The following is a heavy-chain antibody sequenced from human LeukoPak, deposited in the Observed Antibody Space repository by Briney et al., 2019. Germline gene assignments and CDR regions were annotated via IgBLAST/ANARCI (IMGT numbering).Heavy chain of an antibody. J-gene: IGHJ4*02. D-gene: IGHD3-3*01. V-gene: IGHV3-23*01. CDR3: AKTYDFWSGYYDY. CDR1: GFTFSGFG. Sequence: GGSLRLSCAASGFTFSGFGMNWVRQAPGKGLEWVSAISGSGGSTYYADSVKGRFTISRDNSKNTLYLQMNSLRAEDTAVYYCAKTYDFWSGYYDYWGQGTLVTVSS. CDR2: ISGSGGST.